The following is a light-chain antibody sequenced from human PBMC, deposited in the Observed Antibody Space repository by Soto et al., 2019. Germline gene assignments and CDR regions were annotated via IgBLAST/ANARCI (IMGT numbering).Light chain of an antibody. CDR2: AAS. J-gene: IGKJ3*01. Sequence: DIQMTQSPSSLSASGGDRVTITCRASQGIANYIAWYQQKPGKAPKLLIYAASTLQSGVPSWFSGSGSGTDFTLTISSLQPVDVATYSCQKYNSVPLFGPGTKVDIK. CDR3: QKYNSVPL. CDR1: QGIANY. V-gene: IGKV1-27*01.